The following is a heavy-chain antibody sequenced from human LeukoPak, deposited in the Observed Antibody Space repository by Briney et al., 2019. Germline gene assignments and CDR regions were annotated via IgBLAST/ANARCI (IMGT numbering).Heavy chain of an antibody. D-gene: IGHD6-6*01. CDR1: GGSISSYY. Sequence: SETLSLTCTVSGGSISSYYWSWIRHPPGKGLEWIGYIYTSGSTNYNPSLKSRVTISVDTSKNQFSLKLSSVTAADTAVYYCARTQLRDYYYMDVWGKGTTVTVSS. J-gene: IGHJ6*03. CDR3: ARTQLRDYYYMDV. CDR2: IYTSGST. V-gene: IGHV4-4*09.